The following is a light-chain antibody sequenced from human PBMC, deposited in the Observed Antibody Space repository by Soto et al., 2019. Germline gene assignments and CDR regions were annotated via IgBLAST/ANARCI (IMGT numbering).Light chain of an antibody. J-gene: IGKJ2*01. CDR2: DAS. V-gene: IGKV1-33*01. CDR3: QQYNNLPYT. CDR1: EDISKY. Sequence: DIQMTQSPSSLSASLGDRVTITCQACEDISKYLHWYQQSPGKAPKLLIYDASQLEVGFPSSFGGSGSGTFFTLTISILQPEDLATYYFQQYNNLPYTFGQGTKLDIK.